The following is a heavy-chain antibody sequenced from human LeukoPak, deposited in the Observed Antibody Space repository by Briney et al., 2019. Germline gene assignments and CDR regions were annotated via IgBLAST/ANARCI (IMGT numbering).Heavy chain of an antibody. Sequence: PGGSLRLSCAPSLFTFNNYAMSWVRPAPGRGLEWVFTISGSGDSTYYADSVKGRLSFSRDNSKNTLYLQLNGLRCEDRALFYCAKARSSCGGAPMYYFDSWGQGTLVSVSS. J-gene: IGHJ4*02. V-gene: IGHV3-23*01. CDR1: LFTFNNYA. D-gene: IGHD3-16*01. CDR3: AKARSSCGGAPMYYFDS. CDR2: ISGSGDST.